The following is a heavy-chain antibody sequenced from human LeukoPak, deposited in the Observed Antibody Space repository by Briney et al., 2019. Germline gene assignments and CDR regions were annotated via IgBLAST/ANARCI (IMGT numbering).Heavy chain of an antibody. CDR1: GDSITSGGYY. Sequence: SGTLSLTCTVSGDSITSGGYYWSWIRQRPGKGLEWIGYIYKTGSTYYNPSLKSRVTMSVDTSRNQFSLKLSSVTAADTAVYYCARTTVMAGTQCAFDIWGQGTMVTVSS. V-gene: IGHV4-31*03. CDR3: ARTTVMAGTQCAFDI. CDR2: IYKTGST. D-gene: IGHD6-19*01. J-gene: IGHJ3*02.